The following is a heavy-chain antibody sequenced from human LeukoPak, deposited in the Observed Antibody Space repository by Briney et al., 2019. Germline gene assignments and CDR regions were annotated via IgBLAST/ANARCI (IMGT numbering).Heavy chain of an antibody. CDR2: ISTYNGNT. D-gene: IGHD3-22*01. J-gene: IGHJ5*02. CDR1: GYTFINYG. V-gene: IGHV1-18*04. CDR3: ARDGRHRYYYDSSGFYGSWFDP. Sequence: ASVKVSCKASGYTFINYGISWVRQAPGQGLEWMGWISTYNGNTNYAQNLQDRVTMTTDTSTNTAYIEVRSLRFDDTAVYYCARDGRHRYYYDSSGFYGSWFDPWGQGTLVTVSS.